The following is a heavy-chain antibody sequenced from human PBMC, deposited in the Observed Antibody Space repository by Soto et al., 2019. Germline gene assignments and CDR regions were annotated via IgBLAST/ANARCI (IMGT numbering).Heavy chain of an antibody. Sequence: QVQLQQWGAGLLKPSETLSLTCAVYGGSFSDDYWSWIRQPPGEGLEWIAEINHSGSTNYNPSLMSRVTISLDTFKNQFSLRLSSVTAADTAVYYCAKMTTVTKNYYYYMDVWCKGTTVTVSS. J-gene: IGHJ6*03. CDR3: AKMTTVTKNYYYYMDV. CDR1: GGSFSDDY. D-gene: IGHD4-17*01. CDR2: INHSGST. V-gene: IGHV4-34*01.